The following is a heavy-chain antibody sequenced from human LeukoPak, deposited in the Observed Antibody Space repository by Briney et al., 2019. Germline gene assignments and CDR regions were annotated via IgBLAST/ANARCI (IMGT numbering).Heavy chain of an antibody. Sequence: PGGSLRLSCAASGFTFSSYSMNWVRQAPGKGLEWVSSISSSSSYIYYADSVKGRFTISRDNAKNSLYLQMNSLRAEDTAVYYCARDLKVGYGMDVWGQGTTVTVSS. CDR3: ARDLKVGYGMDV. D-gene: IGHD1-26*01. V-gene: IGHV3-21*01. CDR1: GFTFSSYS. CDR2: ISSSSSYI. J-gene: IGHJ6*02.